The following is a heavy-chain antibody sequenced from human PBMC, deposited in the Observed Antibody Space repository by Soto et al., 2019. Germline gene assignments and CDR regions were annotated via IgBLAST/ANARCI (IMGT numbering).Heavy chain of an antibody. Sequence: EVQLLESGGGLVQPGGSLRLSCAASGFTFSSNAMSWVRQAPGKGLEWVSAISGSGGSTYYADSVKGRFTISRDNTKNKLYLKMHRVRAEDTSLYYCAKDPPCGGDCCGWFDPWGQGTLVTVSS. CDR3: AKDPPCGGDCCGWFDP. CDR1: GFTFSSNA. V-gene: IGHV3-23*01. CDR2: ISGSGGST. D-gene: IGHD2-21*01. J-gene: IGHJ5*02.